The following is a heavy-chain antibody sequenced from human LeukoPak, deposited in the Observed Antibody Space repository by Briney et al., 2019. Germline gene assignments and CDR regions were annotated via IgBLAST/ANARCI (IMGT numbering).Heavy chain of an antibody. CDR2: IKQDGSEK. D-gene: IGHD6-19*01. J-gene: IGHJ6*03. V-gene: IGHV3-7*01. CDR3: AREGEWLVRRDYYYMDV. Sequence: GGSLRLSCAASGFTFSSYWMSWVRQAPGKGLEWVANIKQDGSEKYYVDSVKGRFTISRDNAKNSLYLQMNSLRAEDTAVYYCAREGEWLVRRDYYYMDVWGKGTTVTVSS. CDR1: GFTFSSYW.